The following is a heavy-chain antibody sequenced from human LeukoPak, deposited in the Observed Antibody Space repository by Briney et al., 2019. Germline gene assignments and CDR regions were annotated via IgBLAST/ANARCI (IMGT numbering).Heavy chain of an antibody. CDR2: ISSSSSTI. D-gene: IGHD2/OR15-2a*01. CDR3: ARGILSGLDY. V-gene: IGHV3-48*02. J-gene: IGHJ4*02. CDR1: EFTFSSYS. Sequence: TGGSLRLSCAASEFTFSSYSMNWVRQAPGKGLERVSYISSSSSTIYYAGSVKGRFTISRDNAKNSLYLQMNSLRDEDTAVYYCARGILSGLDYWGQGTLVTVSS.